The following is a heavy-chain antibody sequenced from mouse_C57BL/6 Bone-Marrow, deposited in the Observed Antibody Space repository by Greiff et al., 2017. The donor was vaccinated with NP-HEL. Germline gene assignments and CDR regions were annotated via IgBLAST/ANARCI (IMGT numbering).Heavy chain of an antibody. CDR3: ARGAY. J-gene: IGHJ3*01. CDR1: GYEFRSYW. V-gene: IGHV1-80*01. CDR2: IYPGDGDT. Sequence: VQLQESGAELVKPGASVKISCKASGYEFRSYWMNWVKQRPGKGLEWIGQIYPGDGDTKYNGKFQDKTSLTADTSSSTAYMQLSRLTSEDAAVYFCARGAYWGQGTLVTVSA.